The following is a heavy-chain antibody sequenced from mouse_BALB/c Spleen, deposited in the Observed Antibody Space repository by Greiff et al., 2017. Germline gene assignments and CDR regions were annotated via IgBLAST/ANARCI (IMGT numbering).Heavy chain of an antibody. J-gene: IGHJ3*01. V-gene: IGHV1-7*01. CDR3: ARVRYDESFAY. D-gene: IGHD2-14*01. CDR1: GYTFTSYW. Sequence: QVQLQQSGAELAKPGASVKMSCKASGYTFTSYWMHWVKQRPGQGLEWIGYINPSTGYTEYNQKFKDKATLTADKSSSTAYMQLSSLTSEDSAVYYCARVRYDESFAYWGQGTLVTVSA. CDR2: INPSTGYT.